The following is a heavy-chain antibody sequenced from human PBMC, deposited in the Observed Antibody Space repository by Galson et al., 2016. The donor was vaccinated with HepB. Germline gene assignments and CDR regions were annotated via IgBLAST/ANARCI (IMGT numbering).Heavy chain of an antibody. Sequence: SVKVSCKASGDTFSSYAISWVRQAPGQGLEWMGAIIPIFATPKYAQNFQGRVTITADEPTSTAYMELISLRSDDTAVYYCATGAEHDYGDYHTYYYYYYYMDVWGKGTTVTVSS. CDR3: ATGAEHDYGDYHTYYYYYYYMDV. V-gene: IGHV1-69*13. CDR2: IIPIFATP. D-gene: IGHD4-17*01. J-gene: IGHJ6*03. CDR1: GDTFSSYA.